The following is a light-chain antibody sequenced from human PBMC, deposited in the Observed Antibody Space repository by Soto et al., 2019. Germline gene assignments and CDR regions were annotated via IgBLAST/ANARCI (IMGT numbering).Light chain of an antibody. Sequence: TQSPATLSVSPGERAALSCLASQTVSTNYLAWYQQKPGQAPRLLIYGASKRATGIPDRFSGSGSGTEFTLTISSLQSEDFAIYYCQQFNKWPRTFGQGTKVDI. CDR3: QQFNKWPRT. J-gene: IGKJ1*01. CDR2: GAS. CDR1: QTVSTN. V-gene: IGKV3D-15*01.